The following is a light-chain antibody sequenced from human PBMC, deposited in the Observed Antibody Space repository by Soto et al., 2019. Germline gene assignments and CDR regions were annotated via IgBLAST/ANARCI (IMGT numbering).Light chain of an antibody. CDR3: AAWDDSLNGPV. CDR2: SNN. Sequence: QSVLTQPPSASGTPGQRVTISCSGSSSNIGSNTVNWYQQLPGTAPKLLIYSNNQRPSGVTDRFSGSKSGTSASLAISGLQSEDEAYYYCAAWDDSLNGPVFGGGTKLTVL. J-gene: IGLJ2*01. V-gene: IGLV1-44*01. CDR1: SSNIGSNT.